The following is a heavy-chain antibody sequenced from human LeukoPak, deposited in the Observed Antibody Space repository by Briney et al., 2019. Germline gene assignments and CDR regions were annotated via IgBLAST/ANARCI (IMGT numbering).Heavy chain of an antibody. Sequence: PSETLSLTCTVSGGSISSSSYYWGWIRQPPGKGLEWIGSIYYSGSTYYNPSLKSRVTISVDTSKNQFSLKLSSVTAADTAVYYCARVWEYCSSTSCYAAGDAFDIWGQGTMVTVSS. CDR2: IYYSGST. V-gene: IGHV4-39*07. CDR1: GGSISSSSYY. CDR3: ARVWEYCSSTSCYAAGDAFDI. J-gene: IGHJ3*02. D-gene: IGHD2-2*01.